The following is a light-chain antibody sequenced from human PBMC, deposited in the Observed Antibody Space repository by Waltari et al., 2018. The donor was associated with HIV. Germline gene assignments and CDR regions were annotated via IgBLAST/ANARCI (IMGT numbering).Light chain of an antibody. V-gene: IGLV7-43*01. CDR2: STS. CDR3: LLYYDGIRV. J-gene: IGLJ3*02. Sequence: QTVVTQEPSLTVSPGGTVTLTCASSTGPVTTAYFTSWFQQKSGQPPRPLIYSTSNKHSWTPARFSGSLLGGKAALMLSNVLPEDEAEYYCLLYYDGIRVFGGGTKLTVL. CDR1: TGPVTTAYF.